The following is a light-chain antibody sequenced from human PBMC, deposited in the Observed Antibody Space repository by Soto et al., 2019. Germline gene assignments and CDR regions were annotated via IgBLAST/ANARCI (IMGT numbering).Light chain of an antibody. CDR1: SSDVGGYNY. Sequence: QSALTQPASVSGSPGQSFTISCTGTSSDVGGYNYVSWYQQHPGKAPKLMIYEVSNRPSGVSNRFSGSKFGNTASLTISGLQAEDEADYYCSSYTSSSTYVFGTGTKLTVL. J-gene: IGLJ1*01. CDR3: SSYTSSSTYV. CDR2: EVS. V-gene: IGLV2-14*01.